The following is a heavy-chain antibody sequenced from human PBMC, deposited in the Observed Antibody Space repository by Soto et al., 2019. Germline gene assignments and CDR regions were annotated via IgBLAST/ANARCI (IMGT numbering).Heavy chain of an antibody. V-gene: IGHV1-69*01. D-gene: IGHD1-1*01. Sequence: QVQLVQSGAEVKKPGSSVKVSCKASGGTFSSYAISWVRQAPGQGLEWMGGIIPIFGTANYAQKFQGRVTITADESTSTAYMELSSLRSEDTAVYYCASGFGYYCGNPTPKSDAFDIWGQGTMVTVSS. CDR2: IIPIFGTA. CDR3: ASGFGYYCGNPTPKSDAFDI. J-gene: IGHJ3*02. CDR1: GGTFSSYA.